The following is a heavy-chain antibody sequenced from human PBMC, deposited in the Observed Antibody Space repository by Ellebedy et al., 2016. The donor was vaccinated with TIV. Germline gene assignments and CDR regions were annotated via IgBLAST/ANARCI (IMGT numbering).Heavy chain of an antibody. CDR3: ARQGYRGYSYGATYTPFDY. J-gene: IGHJ4*02. Sequence: MPSETLSLTCTVSGGSISSSSYYWGWIRQPPGKGLEWIGSIYYSVSTYYNPSLKSRVTISVDTSKNQFSLKLSSVTAADTAVYYCARQGYRGYSYGATYTPFDYWGQGTLVTVSS. V-gene: IGHV4-39*01. D-gene: IGHD5-18*01. CDR1: GGSISSSSYY. CDR2: IYYSVST.